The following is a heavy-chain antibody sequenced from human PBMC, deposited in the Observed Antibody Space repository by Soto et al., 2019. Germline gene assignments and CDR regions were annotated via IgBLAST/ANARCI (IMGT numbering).Heavy chain of an antibody. J-gene: IGHJ4*01. Sequence: GGSLRISFAASRFTFRDYYISWILPSPWKGLEWISYISISGSSIYYADSVKGRFTISRDDAKNSLYLQMNSLRAEDTAVYYCAKDIEPPGLFFDYWGQGTLVTVSS. D-gene: IGHD6-13*01. CDR3: AKDIEPPGLFFDY. V-gene: IGHV3-11*01. CDR1: RFTFRDYY. CDR2: ISISGSSI.